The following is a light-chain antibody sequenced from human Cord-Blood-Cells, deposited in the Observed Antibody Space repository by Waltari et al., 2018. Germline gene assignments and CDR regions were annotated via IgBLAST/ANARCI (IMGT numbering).Light chain of an antibody. V-gene: IGKV3-11*01. CDR3: QQRSNWPIT. CDR1: QSVSSY. J-gene: IGKJ5*01. Sequence: EIVLTQSPATLSLSPGERATISCRASQSVSSYLAWYKHEPGQAPRLLIYDASNRATGIPARFSGSGSGTDFTLTISSLEPEDCAVYYCQQRSNWPITFGQGTRLEIK. CDR2: DAS.